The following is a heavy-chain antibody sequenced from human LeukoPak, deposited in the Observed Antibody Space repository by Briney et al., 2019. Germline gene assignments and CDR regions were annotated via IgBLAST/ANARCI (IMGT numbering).Heavy chain of an antibody. CDR3: ARGEDGFEYYYYMDG. CDR1: GFTFSSYS. V-gene: IGHV3-21*01. Sequence: GGSLRLSCAASGFTFSSYSMNRVRQAPGKGLEWVSSISSSSSYIYYADSVKGRFTISRDNAKNSLYLQMNSLRAEDTAVYYCARGEDGFEYYYYMDGWGKGTTVTVSS. CDR2: ISSSSSYI. J-gene: IGHJ6*03. D-gene: IGHD2/OR15-2a*01.